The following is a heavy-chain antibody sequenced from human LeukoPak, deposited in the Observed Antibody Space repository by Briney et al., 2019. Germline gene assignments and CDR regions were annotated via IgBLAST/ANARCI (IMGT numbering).Heavy chain of an antibody. V-gene: IGHV3-21*04. CDR2: ISIRSDYI. D-gene: IGHD2-2*01. CDR1: RFTFTDYS. Sequence: PGGSLRLSCAASRFTFTDYSMNWVRQAPGKGLEWVSHISIRSDYIYYADSMKGRFTISRDNAKNSLYLQMNSLRAEDTAVYYCAKRPPAAAFDIWGQGTMVTVSS. J-gene: IGHJ3*02. CDR3: AKRPPAAAFDI.